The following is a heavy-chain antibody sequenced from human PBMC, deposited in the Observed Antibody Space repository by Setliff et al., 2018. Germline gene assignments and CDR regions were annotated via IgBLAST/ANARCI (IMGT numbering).Heavy chain of an antibody. Sequence: PSETLSLTCNVSGGSISSRTYYWSWIRQPAGKGLEWIGHIYTSGATKYDPSLKSRLTISVDTSKNQFSLKLTSVTAADTAVYFCAKGGTYRYFDFWGQGTLVTVSS. CDR1: GGSISSRTYY. V-gene: IGHV4-61*09. CDR3: AKGGTYRYFDF. CDR2: IYTSGAT. J-gene: IGHJ4*02. D-gene: IGHD2-15*01.